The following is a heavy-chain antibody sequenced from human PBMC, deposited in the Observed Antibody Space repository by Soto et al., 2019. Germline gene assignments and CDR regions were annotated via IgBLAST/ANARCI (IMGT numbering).Heavy chain of an antibody. V-gene: IGHV3-21*01. CDR2: ITTSRTFK. CDR1: GFAFSRYT. Sequence: GGFLRLSCTAAGFAFSRYTMNWVRQAPGKGLEWVSDITTSRTFKYCADSVKGRFTISRDNAKNTVYLQMNSLRTEDTAVYYCARGPRHGAFDIWGQGTMVTVSS. J-gene: IGHJ3*02. CDR3: ARGPRHGAFDI.